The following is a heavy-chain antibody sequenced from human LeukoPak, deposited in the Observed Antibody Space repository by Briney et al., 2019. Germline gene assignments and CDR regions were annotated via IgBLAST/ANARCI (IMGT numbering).Heavy chain of an antibody. CDR2: INHSGST. D-gene: IGHD3-16*01. Sequence: PSETLSLTCAVYGGSFSGYYWSWIRQPPGKGLEWIGEINHSGSTNYNPSLKSRVTISVDTSKNQFSLKLTSVTPADTAVYSCARGGGTLDYWGQGTLVTVSS. CDR1: GGSFSGYY. J-gene: IGHJ4*02. V-gene: IGHV4-34*01. CDR3: ARGGGTLDY.